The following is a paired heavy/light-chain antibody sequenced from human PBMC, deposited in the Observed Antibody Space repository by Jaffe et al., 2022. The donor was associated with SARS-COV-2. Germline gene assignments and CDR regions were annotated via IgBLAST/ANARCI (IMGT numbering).Light chain of an antibody. Sequence: EVVLTQSPATLSLSPGERATLSCRASQSVSRYLAWYQQKPGQAPRLLIYDASNRATGIPARFSGSGSGTDYTLTISSLEPEDFAVYYCQQRSNWPSITFGQGTRLEIE. V-gene: IGKV3-11*01. J-gene: IGKJ5*01. CDR2: DAS. CDR3: QQRSNWPSIT. CDR1: QSVSRY.
Heavy chain of an antibody. CDR3: ARERDGSGTYLDL. V-gene: IGHV3-21*01. J-gene: IGHJ5*02. Sequence: EVQLVESGGGLVKPGGSLRVSCAASGFSFRSYSMDWVRQAPGRGLEWVSTISSSGTYIYYADSVEGRFTISRDNAKNSLFLQMNSLRVEDTAIYYCARERDGSGTYLDLWGQGTLVTVSS. CDR2: ISSSGTYI. D-gene: IGHD3-10*01. CDR1: GFSFRSYS.